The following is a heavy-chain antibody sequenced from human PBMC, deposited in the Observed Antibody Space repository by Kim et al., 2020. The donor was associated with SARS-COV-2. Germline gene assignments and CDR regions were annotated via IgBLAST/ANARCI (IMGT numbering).Heavy chain of an antibody. V-gene: IGHV3-21*01. CDR3: ARDGEDIVVAGADAFDI. CDR1: GFTFSSYS. Sequence: GGSLRLSCAASGFTFSSYSMNWVRQAPGKGLEWVSSISSSSSYIYYADSVKGRFTISRDNAKNSLYLQMNSLRAEDTAVYYCARDGEDIVVAGADAFDIWGQGPMVSVSS. CDR2: ISSSSSYI. J-gene: IGHJ3*02. D-gene: IGHD2-2*01.